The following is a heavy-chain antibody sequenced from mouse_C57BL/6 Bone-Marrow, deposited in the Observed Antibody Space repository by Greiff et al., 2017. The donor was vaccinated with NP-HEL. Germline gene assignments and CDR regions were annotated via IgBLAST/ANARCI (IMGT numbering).Heavy chain of an antibody. CDR1: GYSITSGYY. J-gene: IGHJ1*03. V-gene: IGHV3-6*01. CDR2: ISYDGSN. Sequence: VQLQQSGPGLVKPSQSLSLTCSVTGYSITSGYYWNWIRQFPGNKLEWMGYISYDGSNNYNPSLKNRISITRDTSKNQFFLKLNSVTTEDTATYYCARKDYGSSHWYFDVWGTGTTVTVSS. D-gene: IGHD1-1*01. CDR3: ARKDYGSSHWYFDV.